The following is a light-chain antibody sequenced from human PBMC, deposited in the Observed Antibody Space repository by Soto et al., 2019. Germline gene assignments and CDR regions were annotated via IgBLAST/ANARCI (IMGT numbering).Light chain of an antibody. CDR1: QSLSRN. Sequence: EILMTQSPATLSVSPRERATLSCRASQSLSRNLAWYQQKPGQAPRLLIYGASTRASGIPARFSGSGSGTEFTLTISSLQSEDFALYYCQLYNDWPPAFTFGPGTKVDL. J-gene: IGKJ3*01. V-gene: IGKV3-15*01. CDR3: QLYNDWPPAFT. CDR2: GAS.